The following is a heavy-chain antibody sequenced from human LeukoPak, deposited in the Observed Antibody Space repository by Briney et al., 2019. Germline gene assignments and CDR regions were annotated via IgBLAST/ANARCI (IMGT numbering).Heavy chain of an antibody. D-gene: IGHD5-18*01. CDR1: GGSFSGYY. CDR3: ARSVDTDMVLFDY. V-gene: IGHV4-34*01. Sequence: PSETLSLICAVYGGSFSGYYWSWIRQPPGKGLEWIGEINHSGSTNYNPSLKSRVTISVDTSKNQFSLKLSSVTAADTAVYYCARSVDTDMVLFDYWGQGTLVTVSS. J-gene: IGHJ4*02. CDR2: INHSGST.